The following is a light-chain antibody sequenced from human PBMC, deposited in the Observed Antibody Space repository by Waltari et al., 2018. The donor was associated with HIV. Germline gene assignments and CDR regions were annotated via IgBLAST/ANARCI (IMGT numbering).Light chain of an antibody. CDR3: QQYFSLPPT. CDR1: QNISSY. J-gene: IGKJ4*01. V-gene: IGKV1-39*01. CDR2: AAS. Sequence: DIQMTQSPSSLSASVGDRVTIPCRASQNISSYLNWYQQKPGKGPNLLIYAASSLQSGAPSRFSGSGSGTNFSLTISGLQEDDVAIYYCQQYFSLPPTFGGGTRVERK.